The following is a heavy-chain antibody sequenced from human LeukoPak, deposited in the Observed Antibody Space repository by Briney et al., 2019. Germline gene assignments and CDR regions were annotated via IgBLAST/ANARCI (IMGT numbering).Heavy chain of an antibody. CDR2: INHSGST. J-gene: IGHJ4*02. CDR3: ASSPSRGYDFWSGSPSVDY. D-gene: IGHD3-3*01. CDR1: GGSFNGYY. Sequence: SETLSLTCAVYGGSFNGYYWRWIRQPPGKGLEWIGEINHSGSTNYNPSLKSRVTMSVDASKNQFSLKLSSVTAADTAVYYCASSPSRGYDFWSGSPSVDYWGQGTLITVSS. V-gene: IGHV4-34*01.